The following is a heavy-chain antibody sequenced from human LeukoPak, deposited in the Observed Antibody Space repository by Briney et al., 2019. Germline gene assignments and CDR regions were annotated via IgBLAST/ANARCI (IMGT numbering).Heavy chain of an antibody. CDR3: ARGRTRRFYDILTGYSYYFDY. J-gene: IGHJ4*02. V-gene: IGHV4-39*07. D-gene: IGHD3-9*01. Sequence: SETLSLTCTVSGASISGSGYYWGWIRQPPGKGLEWIGEINHSGSTNYNPSLKSRVTISVDTSKNQFSLKLSSVTAADTAVYYCARGRTRRFYDILTGYSYYFDYWGQGTLVTVSS. CDR1: GASISGSGYY. CDR2: INHSGST.